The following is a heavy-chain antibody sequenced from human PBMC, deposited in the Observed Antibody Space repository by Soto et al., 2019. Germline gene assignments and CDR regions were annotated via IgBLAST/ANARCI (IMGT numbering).Heavy chain of an antibody. J-gene: IGHJ4*02. CDR1: GYSFAGYW. V-gene: IGHV5-51*01. D-gene: IGHD3-3*01. Sequence: GESLKISCKGSGYSFAGYWIAWVRQMPGKGLELMGIIYPSDSDTRYRPSFQGQVTISADKSISSAYLQWSSLRASDTAMYYCARGGVSTRTFDYWGQGTPVTVSS. CDR2: IYPSDSDT. CDR3: ARGGVSTRTFDY.